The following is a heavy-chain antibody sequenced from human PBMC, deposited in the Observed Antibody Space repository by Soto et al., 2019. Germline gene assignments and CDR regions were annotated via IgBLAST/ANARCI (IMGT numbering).Heavy chain of an antibody. J-gene: IGHJ3*02. D-gene: IGHD3-16*01. CDR2: IYYRGST. V-gene: IGHV4-39*01. CDR3: ARHQEDFGSLGAFDI. CDR1: GDSIGSGSYY. Sequence: QLQLQESGPGLVKPSETVSLTCVVYGDSIGSGSYYWGWIRQPPGKGLQWIASIYYRGSTYYTPSLESRLTISLDTPRNLFSLKLRSVTAADTAIYYCARHQEDFGSLGAFDIWGQGTMVTVSS.